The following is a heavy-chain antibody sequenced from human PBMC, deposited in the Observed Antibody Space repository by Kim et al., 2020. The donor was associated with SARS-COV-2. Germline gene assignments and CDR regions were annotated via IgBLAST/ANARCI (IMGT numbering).Heavy chain of an antibody. Sequence: PGKGRFTISREDAKNTMYLQMNSRKTEDTAVYYCTTGVGALYYYYYYMDVWGKGTTVTVSS. V-gene: IGHV3-15*01. CDR3: TTGVGALYYYYYYMDV. J-gene: IGHJ6*03.